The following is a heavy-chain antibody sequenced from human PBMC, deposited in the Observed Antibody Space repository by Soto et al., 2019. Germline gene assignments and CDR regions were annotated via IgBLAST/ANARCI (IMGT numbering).Heavy chain of an antibody. D-gene: IGHD1-1*01. J-gene: IGHJ4*01. V-gene: IGHV4-31*02. CDR3: AASDDRRSXTVNFDS. CDR2: IYNSGRT. Sequence: SETLSLTCLVSGDSISRGGFRWNWIRQFPGQGLEWIGYIYNSGRTYYKSSLRSRVTMSLGTSENRVFLNLRSVTAADTAVYYCAASDDRRSXTVNFDSWGPGTLVTVSS. CDR1: GDSISRGGFR.